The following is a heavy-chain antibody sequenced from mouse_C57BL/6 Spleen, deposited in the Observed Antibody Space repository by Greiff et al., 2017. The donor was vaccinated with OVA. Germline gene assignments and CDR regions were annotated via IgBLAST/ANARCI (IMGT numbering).Heavy chain of an antibody. Sequence: QVQLQQPGAELVKPGASVKMSCKASGYTFTSYWITWVKQRPGQGLEWIGDIYPGSGSTNYNEKFKSKATLTVDTSSSTAYMQLSSLTSEDSAVYYCARGHYYGSSYSAWFAYWGQGTLVTVAA. D-gene: IGHD1-1*01. CDR2: IYPGSGST. CDR3: ARGHYYGSSYSAWFAY. J-gene: IGHJ3*01. V-gene: IGHV1-55*01. CDR1: GYTFTSYW.